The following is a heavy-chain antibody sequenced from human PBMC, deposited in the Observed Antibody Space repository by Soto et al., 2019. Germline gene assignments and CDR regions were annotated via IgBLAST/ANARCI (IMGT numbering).Heavy chain of an antibody. CDR2: IHYSGST. Sequence: TLSLTCTVSGDSISTFYWSWIRQPPGKGLEWIGYIHYSGSTNYNPSLKSQVIISVDTSKNQFSLNLSSVTAADTAVYFCARVRSNLFDYWGQGTLVTVSS. V-gene: IGHV4-59*01. CDR3: ARVRSNLFDY. D-gene: IGHD3-3*01. CDR1: GDSISTFY. J-gene: IGHJ4*02.